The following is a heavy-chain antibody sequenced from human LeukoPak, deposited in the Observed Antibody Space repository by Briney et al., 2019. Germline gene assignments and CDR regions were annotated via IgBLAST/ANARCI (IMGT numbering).Heavy chain of an antibody. D-gene: IGHD3-10*01. Sequence: PSETLSLTCTVSGGSISSYYWSWIRQPPGKGLEWIGYIYYSGSTNYNPSLKSRVTISVDTSKNQFSLKLSSVTAADTAVYYCARVITMVREETFDYWGQGTLVTVSS. CDR2: IYYSGST. CDR3: ARVITMVREETFDY. V-gene: IGHV4-59*12. J-gene: IGHJ4*02. CDR1: GGSISSYY.